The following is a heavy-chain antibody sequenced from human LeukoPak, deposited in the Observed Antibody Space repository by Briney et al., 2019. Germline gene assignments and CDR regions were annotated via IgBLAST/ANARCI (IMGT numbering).Heavy chain of an antibody. CDR3: ARDPGPGIAAADDY. J-gene: IGHJ4*02. Sequence: ASVKVSCKASGYTFTSYGISWVRQAPGQGLEWMGWINPNSGGTNYAQKFQGRVTMTRDTSISTAYMELSRLRSDDTAVYYCARDPGPGIAAADDYWGQGTLVTVSS. CDR1: GYTFTSYG. CDR2: INPNSGGT. V-gene: IGHV1-2*02. D-gene: IGHD6-13*01.